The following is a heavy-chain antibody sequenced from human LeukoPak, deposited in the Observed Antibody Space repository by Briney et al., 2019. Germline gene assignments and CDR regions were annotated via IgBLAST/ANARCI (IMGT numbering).Heavy chain of an antibody. Sequence: KSSETLSLTCTVSGGSVSSGSYYWSWIRQPPGKGLEWIGYIYYSRSTNYNPSLKSRVTISVDTSKNQFSLKLSSVTAADTAVYYCARTGYSSSWFDYWGQGTLVTVSS. D-gene: IGHD6-13*01. V-gene: IGHV4-61*01. CDR1: GGSVSSGSYY. CDR2: IYYSRST. CDR3: ARTGYSSSWFDY. J-gene: IGHJ4*02.